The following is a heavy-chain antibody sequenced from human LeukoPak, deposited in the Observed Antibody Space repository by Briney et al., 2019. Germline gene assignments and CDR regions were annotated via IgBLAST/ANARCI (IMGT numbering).Heavy chain of an antibody. CDR2: INHSGST. CDR1: GGSFSGYY. J-gene: IGHJ5*02. V-gene: IGHV4-34*01. CDR3: ARARRRFDP. Sequence: SETLSLTCAVYGGSFSGYYWSWIRQPPGKGLEWIGEINHSGSTNYNPSLTSRVTISVDTSKNQFSLKLSSVTAADTAVYYCARARRRFDPWGQGTLVTVSS.